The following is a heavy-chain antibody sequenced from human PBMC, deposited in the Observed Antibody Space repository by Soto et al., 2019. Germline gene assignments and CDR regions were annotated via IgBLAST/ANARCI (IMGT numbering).Heavy chain of an antibody. CDR1: GYTFTGYY. CDR2: INPNSGGT. CDR3: ARDFRYGGHDAFDI. V-gene: IGHV1-2*04. J-gene: IGHJ3*02. Sequence: GASVKVSCKASGYTFTGYYMHWVRQAPGQGLEWMGWINPNSGGTNYAQKFQGWVTMTRDTSISTAYMELSRLRSDDTAVYYCARDFRYGGHDAFDIWGQGTMVTVSS. D-gene: IGHD4-17*01.